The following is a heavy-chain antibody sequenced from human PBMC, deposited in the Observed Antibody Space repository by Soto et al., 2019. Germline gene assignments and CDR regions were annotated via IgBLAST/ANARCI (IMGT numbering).Heavy chain of an antibody. J-gene: IGHJ4*02. CDR2: IYYSGST. V-gene: IGHV4-28*01. Sequence: SETLSLTCAVSGYSVSMNNWWGWIRQPPGKGLEWIGYIYYSGSTYYNPSLRSRVTMSIDTSKKQFSLNLRSVTAVDTAVYYCARKIAGASYFDYWGQGALVTVSS. CDR3: ARKIAGASYFDY. CDR1: GYSVSMNNW.